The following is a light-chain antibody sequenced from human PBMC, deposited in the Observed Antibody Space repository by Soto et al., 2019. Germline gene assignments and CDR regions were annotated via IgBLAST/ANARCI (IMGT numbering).Light chain of an antibody. V-gene: IGKV3-15*01. CDR2: GAS. Sequence: EIVMAQSPATLSVSPGERAALCCRASQSVSSNVAWYQQKPGQAPRLLIYGASTRATGIPARFGGSGSGTDFTLTISSLQSEDFAVYYCQQYNNWSFTFGPGTKVDIK. CDR1: QSVSSN. CDR3: QQYNNWSFT. J-gene: IGKJ3*01.